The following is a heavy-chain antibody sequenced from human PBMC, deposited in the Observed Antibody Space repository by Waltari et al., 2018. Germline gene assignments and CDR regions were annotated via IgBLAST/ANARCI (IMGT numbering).Heavy chain of an antibody. CDR2: MSYYGRNK. V-gene: IGHV3-30*03. CDR3: ARDRSGWPPWYFDY. D-gene: IGHD6-19*01. CDR1: AFTFSIYG. Sequence: QVQLVESGGGVVQPGRSMRLSCAASAFTFSIYGMQWVRQAPGKGLEWVAAMSYYGRNKHFADSVKGRFTISRDNSKNTLDLQMNSLRAEDTAMSYCARDRSGWPPWYFDYWGQGTLVTVSS. J-gene: IGHJ4*02.